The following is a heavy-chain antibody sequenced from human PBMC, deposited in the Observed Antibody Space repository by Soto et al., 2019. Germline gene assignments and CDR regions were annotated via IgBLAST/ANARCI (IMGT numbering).Heavy chain of an antibody. J-gene: IGHJ4*02. CDR2: IGTAGDT. V-gene: IGHV3-13*01. Sequence: GGSLRLSCEASGFTFSGFDMHWVRQPTGKGLEWVSTIGTAGDTYYAISVKGRFTISRDNAKNSLSLQMNSLRAGDTAVYFCARGQEVGAHFFDSWGQGTQVTVSS. D-gene: IGHD2-15*01. CDR3: ARGQEVGAHFFDS. CDR1: GFTFSGFD.